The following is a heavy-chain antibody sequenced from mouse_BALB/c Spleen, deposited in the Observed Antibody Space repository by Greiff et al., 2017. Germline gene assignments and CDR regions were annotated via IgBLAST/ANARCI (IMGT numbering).Heavy chain of an antibody. CDR2: ISSGSSTI. J-gene: IGHJ1*01. V-gene: IGHV5-17*02. CDR3: ARGFDV. Sequence: EVKLVESGGGLVQPGGSRKLSCAASGFTFSSFGMHWVRQAPEKGLEWVAYISSGSSTIYYADTVKGRFTISRDNPKNTLFLQMTSLRSEDTAMYYCARGFDVWGAGTTVTVSS. CDR1: GFTFSSFG.